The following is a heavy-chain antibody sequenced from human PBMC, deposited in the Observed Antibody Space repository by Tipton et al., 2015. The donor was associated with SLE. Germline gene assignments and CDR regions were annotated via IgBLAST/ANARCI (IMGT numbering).Heavy chain of an antibody. CDR2: ISPLGTTI. CDR3: ARDKDY. V-gene: IGHV3-48*04. J-gene: IGHJ4*02. Sequence: SLRLSCAASGFPFMSHTMTWLRQAPGKGLEWVSYISPLGTTIYYTDSVKGRFTVSRDNAKNSLYLQMNSLRAEDTAVYYCARDKDYWGQGALVTVSS. CDR1: GFPFMSHT.